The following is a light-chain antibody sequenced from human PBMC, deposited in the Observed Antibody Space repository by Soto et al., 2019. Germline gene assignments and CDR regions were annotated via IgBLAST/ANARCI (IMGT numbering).Light chain of an antibody. J-gene: IGLJ1*01. CDR3: SSYTPSSTPFV. CDR2: DVS. CDR1: SSDVGGYNF. Sequence: QSALTQPASVSGSPGQSITISCTGTSSDVGGYNFVSWNQHHPGKAPKLIIYDVSNRPSGVSNRFSGSKSGNTASLTISGLQAEDGADYYCSSYTPSSTPFVFGTGTKVTVL. V-gene: IGLV2-14*03.